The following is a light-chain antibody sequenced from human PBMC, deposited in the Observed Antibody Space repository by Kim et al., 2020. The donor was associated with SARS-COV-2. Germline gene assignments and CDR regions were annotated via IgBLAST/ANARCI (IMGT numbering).Light chain of an antibody. CDR3: QQTHGFPLT. J-gene: IGKJ4*01. V-gene: IGKV1D-12*01. CDR1: QDISSW. CDR2: EAS. Sequence: ASVGDRVTITCRASQDISSWLAWYQQKPGKAPKVLIYEASNLQSGVPSRFSGSGSGTDFTLTINGLQPEDFATYYCQQTHGFPLTFGGGTKLEI.